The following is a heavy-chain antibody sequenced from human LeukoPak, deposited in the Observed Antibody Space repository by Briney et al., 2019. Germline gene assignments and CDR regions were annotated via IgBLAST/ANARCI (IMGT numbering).Heavy chain of an antibody. CDR1: GFTFSSYA. D-gene: IGHD3-10*01. Sequence: GGSLRLSCAASGFTFSSYAMSWVRQAPGKGLEWVSVISGSGVGTYYADSVKGRFTISRDNSKNTLYLQMNSLRAEDTAVYYCARDTLLWFGGNYYYMDVWGKGTTVTVSS. J-gene: IGHJ6*03. CDR3: ARDTLLWFGGNYYYMDV. V-gene: IGHV3-23*01. CDR2: ISGSGVGT.